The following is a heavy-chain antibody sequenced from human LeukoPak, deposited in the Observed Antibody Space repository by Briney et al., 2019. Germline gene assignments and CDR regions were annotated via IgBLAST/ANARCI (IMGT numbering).Heavy chain of an antibody. J-gene: IGHJ5*02. CDR3: ARDGGSWRNWFDP. CDR1: GGTFSSYA. CDR2: IIPIFGTA. V-gene: IGHV1-69*05. D-gene: IGHD1-26*01. Sequence: SVKVSCKASGGTFSSYAISWVRQAPGQGLEWMGGIIPIFGTANYAQKFQGRVTITTDESTSTAYMELSSLRSEGTAVYYCARDGGSWRNWFDPWGQGTLVTVSS.